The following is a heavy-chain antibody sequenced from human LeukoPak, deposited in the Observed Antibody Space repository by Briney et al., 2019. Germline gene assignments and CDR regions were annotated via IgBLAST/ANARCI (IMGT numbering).Heavy chain of an antibody. V-gene: IGHV3-30*03. CDR2: ISYDGSNK. Sequence: GGSLRLSCAASGFTFSSYGMHWVRQAPGKGLEWVAVISYDGSNKYYADSVKGRFTISRDNSKNTLYLQMNSLRAEDTAVYYCNGYSYGNYAFDIWGQGTMVTVSS. CDR3: NGYSYGNYAFDI. J-gene: IGHJ3*02. D-gene: IGHD5-18*01. CDR1: GFTFSSYG.